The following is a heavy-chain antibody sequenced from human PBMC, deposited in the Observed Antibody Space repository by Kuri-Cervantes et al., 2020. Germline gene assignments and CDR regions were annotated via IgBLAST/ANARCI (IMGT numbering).Heavy chain of an antibody. J-gene: IGHJ3*02. CDR1: GFPFSSYA. D-gene: IGHD3-10*01. CDR3: AKGPQAYYGSGSYYNEDAFDI. V-gene: IGHV3-23*01. Sequence: GESLKISCAASGFPFSSYAMSWIRQAPGQGLECVSNIRGSSGCTYCADSVKGRFNISRDNSKNTLYLQMNSLRAEDTDVYYCAKGPQAYYGSGSYYNEDAFDIWGQGTMVTVSS. CDR2: IRGSSGCT.